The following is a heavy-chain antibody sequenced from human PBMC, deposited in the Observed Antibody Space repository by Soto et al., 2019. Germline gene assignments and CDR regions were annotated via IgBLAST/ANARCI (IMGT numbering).Heavy chain of an antibody. CDR2: IWYDGSNK. CDR3: ARVGSGGYYSAPRRAASYSTSMDL. D-gene: IGHD3-10*01. Sequence: QVQLVESGGGVVQPGRSLRLSCAASGFTFSSYGMHWVRQAPGKGLEWVAVIWYDGSNKYYADSVKGRFTISRDNSKNTLYMEMNSVRAEDTAVYYCARVGSGGYYSAPRRAASYSTSMDLWGKGTTVTVSS. V-gene: IGHV3-33*01. CDR1: GFTFSSYG. J-gene: IGHJ6*03.